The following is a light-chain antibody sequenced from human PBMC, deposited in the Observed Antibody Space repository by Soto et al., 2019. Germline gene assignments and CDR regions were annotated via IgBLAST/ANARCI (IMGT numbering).Light chain of an antibody. CDR2: ENN. CDR3: RSYDSSLSGYV. CDR1: SCNIGAGND. Sequence: QSVLTQPASVSEAPGQWVTISCTGTSCNIGAGNDASWYQQDPGTAPKLLIYENNNRPSGVSDRFSGSKSGTSASLAITGLQAEDEAEYYCRSYDSSLSGYVFGTGTKLTVL. V-gene: IGLV1-40*01. J-gene: IGLJ1*01.